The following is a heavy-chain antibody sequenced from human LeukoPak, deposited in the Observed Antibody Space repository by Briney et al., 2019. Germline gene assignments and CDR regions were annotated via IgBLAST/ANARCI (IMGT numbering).Heavy chain of an antibody. Sequence: GGSLRLSCAASGFTFSRYGMHWVRQAPGKGLEWVAVISYDGSNKYYGDSVKGRFTISRDNSKNTLYLQMNSLRAEDTAVYYCAKEFDEAAALGYWGQGTLVTVSS. CDR2: ISYDGSNK. J-gene: IGHJ4*02. D-gene: IGHD6-13*01. CDR1: GFTFSRYG. CDR3: AKEFDEAAALGY. V-gene: IGHV3-30*18.